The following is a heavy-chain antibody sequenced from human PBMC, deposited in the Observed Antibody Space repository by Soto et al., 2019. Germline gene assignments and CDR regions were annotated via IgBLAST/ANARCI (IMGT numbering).Heavy chain of an antibody. J-gene: IGHJ1*01. D-gene: IGHD2-15*01. CDR2: ISAYNGNT. CDR3: ARDHDCSGGSCYYFQH. CDR1: GYTFTSYG. V-gene: IGHV1-18*01. Sequence: GASVKVSCKASGYTFTSYGISWVRQAPGQGLEWMGWISAYNGNTNYAQKLQGRVTMTTDASTSTAYMELRSLRSDDTAVYYCARDHDCSGGSCYYFQHWGQGTLVTVSS.